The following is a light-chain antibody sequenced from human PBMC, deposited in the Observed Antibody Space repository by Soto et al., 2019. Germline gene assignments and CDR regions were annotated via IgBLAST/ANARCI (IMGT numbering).Light chain of an antibody. CDR3: QQYNTYPYT. Sequence: DIQMTPSPSSLSASIGDRVTITCRASQSISSWLAWYQQKPGKAPKLLIYDASNLQSGVPSRFSGSGAGTEFTLTIKSLQPEDFATYYCQQYNTYPYTFGQGTRLEIK. V-gene: IGKV1-5*01. CDR1: QSISSW. CDR2: DAS. J-gene: IGKJ5*01.